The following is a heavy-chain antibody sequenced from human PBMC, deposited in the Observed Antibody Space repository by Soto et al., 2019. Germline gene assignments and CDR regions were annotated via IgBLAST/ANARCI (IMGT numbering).Heavy chain of an antibody. CDR2: ISAYNGNT. J-gene: IGHJ1*01. CDR3: ARTSRTVTTDFQH. CDR1: GYTFTSYD. D-gene: IGHD4-17*01. V-gene: IGHV1-18*01. Sequence: ASVKVSCKASGYTFTSYDINWVRQATGQGLEWMGWISAYNGNTNYAQKLQGRVTMTTDTSTSTAYMELRSLRSDDTAVYYCARTSRTVTTDFQHWGQGTLVTVSS.